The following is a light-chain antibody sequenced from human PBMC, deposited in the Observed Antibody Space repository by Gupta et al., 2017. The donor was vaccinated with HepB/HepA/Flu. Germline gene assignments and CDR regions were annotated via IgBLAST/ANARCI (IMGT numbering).Light chain of an antibody. Sequence: DIQMTKSPSTLSASVGDRVTITCRASQSISNWLAWYQQKPGKAPKLLIYKASSLESGVPSRFSGSGSGTEFTLTVSSLQPDDFATYYCQQDNSSPFTFGGGTKVEIK. J-gene: IGKJ4*01. CDR1: QSISNW. V-gene: IGKV1-5*03. CDR3: QQDNSSPFT. CDR2: KAS.